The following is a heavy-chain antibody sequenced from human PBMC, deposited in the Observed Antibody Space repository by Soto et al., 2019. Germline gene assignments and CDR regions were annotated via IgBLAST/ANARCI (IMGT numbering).Heavy chain of an antibody. Sequence: QVQLVQSGAEVKKPGSSVKVSCKASGCTFSSYAISWVRQAPGQGLEWMGGIIPIFGTANYAQKFQGRVTITADEATSTAYMELSSLRSEDTAVDYCASLPVMVRGGYYGMDVWGQGTTVTVS. CDR1: GCTFSSYA. CDR3: ASLPVMVRGGYYGMDV. V-gene: IGHV1-69*01. CDR2: IIPIFGTA. J-gene: IGHJ6*02. D-gene: IGHD3-10*01.